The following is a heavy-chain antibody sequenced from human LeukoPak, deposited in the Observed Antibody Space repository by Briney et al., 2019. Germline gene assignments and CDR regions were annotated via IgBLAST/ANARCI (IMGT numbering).Heavy chain of an antibody. CDR2: MKEDGGEI. Sequence: GGSLRLSCVASGFNFGDHWMDWVRQAPGKGLEWVGNMKEDGGEINYVDSVKGRFTISRDNAKDSLDLQMNSLRVDDTAVYYCVRDRGYSTFDYWGQGTLVIVSS. D-gene: IGHD4-23*01. J-gene: IGHJ4*02. V-gene: IGHV3-7*01. CDR3: VRDRGYSTFDY. CDR1: GFNFGDHW.